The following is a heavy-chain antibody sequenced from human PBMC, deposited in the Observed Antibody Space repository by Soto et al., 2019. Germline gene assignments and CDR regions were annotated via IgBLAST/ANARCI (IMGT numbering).Heavy chain of an antibody. CDR2: ISSSGRTI. J-gene: IGHJ5*01. CDR1: GFTLSSYE. Sequence: EVQLVESGGGLVQPGGSLRLSCAASGFTLSSYEVNWVRRAPGKGLEWISYISSSGRTIYYADSVQGRFTISRDNAKNSVYLQMDSLRAEDTAVYHCARGGVSGIYSGWFDSWGQGTLVTVSS. V-gene: IGHV3-48*03. CDR3: ARGGVSGIYSGWFDS. D-gene: IGHD1-26*01.